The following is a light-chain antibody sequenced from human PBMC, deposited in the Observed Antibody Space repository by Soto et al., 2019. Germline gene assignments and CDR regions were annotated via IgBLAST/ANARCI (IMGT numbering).Light chain of an antibody. CDR2: GAS. CDR1: ETVATN. V-gene: IGKV3-15*01. CDR3: QHSNYRPYT. Sequence: EVVVSLSPATVSVTTGERATLSCRASETVATNLAWYQQKPGQAPRLLIYGASTGATGIPARFSGSGSGTEFTLTISILQSEDVAGYCCQHSNYRPYTFGEVTK. J-gene: IGKJ2*01.